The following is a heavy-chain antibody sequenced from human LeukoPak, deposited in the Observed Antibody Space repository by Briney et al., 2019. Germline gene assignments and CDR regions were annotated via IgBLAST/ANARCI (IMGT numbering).Heavy chain of an antibody. CDR3: ARRISNDY. CDR1: GFTFSDYY. J-gene: IGHJ4*02. Sequence: TGGSPRLSCAASGFTFSDYYMSWIRQAPGKGLEWVSYISSSSSYTNYADSVKGRFTISRDNAKNSLYLQMNSLRVEDTAVYYCARRISNDYWGQGTLVTVSS. V-gene: IGHV3-11*06. D-gene: IGHD4-11*01. CDR2: ISSSSSYT.